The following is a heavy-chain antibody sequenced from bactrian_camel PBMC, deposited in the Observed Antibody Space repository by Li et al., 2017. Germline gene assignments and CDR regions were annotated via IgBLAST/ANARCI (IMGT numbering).Heavy chain of an antibody. CDR2: ISSDGQT. D-gene: IGHD1*01. V-gene: IGHV3S55*01. CDR3: AADLGPCQVRGRNLVPRPTTFGY. J-gene: IGHJ6*01. Sequence: QLVESGGGSVQAGGSLRLSCAVSEFTSTTKCIGWFRQAPGKEREGVAAISSDGQTSYADFAEGRFTISKDNAECTLYLQMNMLKPEDTDMYYCAADLGPCQVRGRNLVPRPTTFGYWGQGTQVTVS. CDR1: EFTSTTKC.